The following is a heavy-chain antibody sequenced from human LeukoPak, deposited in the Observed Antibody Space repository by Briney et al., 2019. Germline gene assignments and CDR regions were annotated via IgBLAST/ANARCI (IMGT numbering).Heavy chain of an antibody. CDR1: GYIFTDYY. CDR2: VDPQNGET. CDR3: ATDDYGDYWARF. Sequence: ASVTVSFKASGYIFTDYYMHWVQQAPGKGLEWMGRVDPQNGETVYAENFQGRVAMTADTSTDTAYMELTSLRSEDTAVYYCATDDYGDYWARFWGQGSLVTVSS. J-gene: IGHJ4*02. D-gene: IGHD4-17*01. V-gene: IGHV1-69-2*01.